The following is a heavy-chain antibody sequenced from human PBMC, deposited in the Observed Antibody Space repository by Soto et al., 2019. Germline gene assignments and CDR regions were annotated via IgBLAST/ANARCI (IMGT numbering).Heavy chain of an antibody. CDR2: IYGGNSDT. V-gene: IGHV5-51*01. D-gene: IGHD1-7*01. Sequence: ESLKVSCRGSGYSFSTNWIVWLRQMPGKGLEWMGVIYGGNSDTRYSPSFQGQVTMSADESSNTAYLQWSSLKASDTATYYCARDSMTGTTGMDVWGQGTTVTVSS. CDR3: ARDSMTGTTGMDV. J-gene: IGHJ6*02. CDR1: GYSFSTNW.